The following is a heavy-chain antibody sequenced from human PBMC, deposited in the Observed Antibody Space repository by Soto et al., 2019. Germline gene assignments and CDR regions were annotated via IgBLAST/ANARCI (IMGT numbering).Heavy chain of an antibody. D-gene: IGHD6-6*01. Sequence: GGSLRLSCAASGFTFSSYGMHWARQAPGKGLEWVAVISYDGSNKYYADSVKGRFTISRDNSKNTLYLQMNSLRAEDTAVYYCAKTYSSSSQADYWGQGTLVTVSS. CDR3: AKTYSSSSQADY. CDR1: GFTFSSYG. J-gene: IGHJ4*02. CDR2: ISYDGSNK. V-gene: IGHV3-30*18.